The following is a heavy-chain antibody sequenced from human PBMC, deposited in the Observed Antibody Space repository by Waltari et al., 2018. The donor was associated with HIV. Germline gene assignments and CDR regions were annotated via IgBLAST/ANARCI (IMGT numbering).Heavy chain of an antibody. CDR2: IDPSDSYT. Sequence: EVQLVQSGAEVKKPGGSLRISCKGSGYSFTSSRISWVRQMHGKGLEWMGRIDPSDSYTNYSPSFQGHVTISADKSISTAYLQWSSLKASDTAMYYCAKLRSGSYDWFDPWGQGTLVTVSS. CDR1: GYSFTSSR. J-gene: IGHJ5*02. CDR3: AKLRSGSYDWFDP. V-gene: IGHV5-10-1*01. D-gene: IGHD3-10*01.